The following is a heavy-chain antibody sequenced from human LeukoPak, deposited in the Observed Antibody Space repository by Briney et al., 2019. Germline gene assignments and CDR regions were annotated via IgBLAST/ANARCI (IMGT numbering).Heavy chain of an antibody. D-gene: IGHD3-10*01. Sequence: PGGSLRLSCAASGFTVSSNYMSWVRQAPGKGLEWVSAISGSGGSTYYADSVKGRFTISRDNSKNTLYLQMNSLRAEDTAVYYCAKDGSGSYRINWFDPWGQGTLVTVSS. CDR2: ISGSGGST. J-gene: IGHJ5*02. CDR3: AKDGSGSYRINWFDP. V-gene: IGHV3-23*01. CDR1: GFTVSSNY.